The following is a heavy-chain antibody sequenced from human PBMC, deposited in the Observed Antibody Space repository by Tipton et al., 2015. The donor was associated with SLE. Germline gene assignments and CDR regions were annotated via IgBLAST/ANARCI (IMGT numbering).Heavy chain of an antibody. D-gene: IGHD3-3*01. Sequence: SLRLSCAASGFTFRTYSMAWVRQSPGKGLEWVSLISGGGGSTQYADSVRGRFTISRDNSKNSLYLQMNSLRAEDTAMYYCARGGGFTYDSPDYWGQGALVTVSS. CDR3: ARGGGFTYDSPDY. CDR2: ISGGGGST. CDR1: GFTFRTYS. V-gene: IGHV3-23*01. J-gene: IGHJ4*02.